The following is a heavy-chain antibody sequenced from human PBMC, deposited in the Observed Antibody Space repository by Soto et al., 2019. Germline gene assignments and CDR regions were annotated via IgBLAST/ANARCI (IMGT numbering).Heavy chain of an antibody. V-gene: IGHV1-69*06. J-gene: IGHJ3*02. CDR3: ASLWYDDSCSGYRADAFDS. Sequence: ASVRVSCKASGCTFSSYAISWVRQAPGQGLEWMGGIIPIFGTANYAQKFQGRVTITADKSTSTAYMELSSLRSEDTAVYYCASLWYDDSCSGYRADAFDSWGQGTMGIVSS. D-gene: IGHD3-3*01. CDR2: IIPIFGTA. CDR1: GCTFSSYA.